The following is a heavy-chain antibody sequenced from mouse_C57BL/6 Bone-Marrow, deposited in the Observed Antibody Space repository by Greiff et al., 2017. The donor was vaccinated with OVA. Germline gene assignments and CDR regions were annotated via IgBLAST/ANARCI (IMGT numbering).Heavy chain of an antibody. CDR2: ISSGSSTI. Sequence: EVQVVESGGGLVKPGGSLKLSCAASGFTFSDYGMHWVRQAPEKGLELVAYISSGSSTIYYADTVKGRFTISRDNAKNTLFLQMTSLRSEDTAMYYCARPYGNYLFAYWGQGTLVTVSA. CDR3: ARPYGNYLFAY. J-gene: IGHJ3*01. V-gene: IGHV5-17*01. CDR1: GFTFSDYG. D-gene: IGHD2-1*01.